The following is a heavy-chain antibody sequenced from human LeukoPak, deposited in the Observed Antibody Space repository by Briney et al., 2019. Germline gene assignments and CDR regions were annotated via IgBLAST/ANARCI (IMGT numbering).Heavy chain of an antibody. CDR1: GGTFSNLG. D-gene: IGHD2-15*01. CDR3: TRGEDYVVEVTATTWTLFDY. CDR2: VIPIFATA. V-gene: IGHV1-69*13. Sequence: SVKVSCKASGGTFSNLGISWVRQAPGHGLEWMGGVIPIFATATYAQKFQGRVTITADDSTSTAYMELRSLRSDDTAVYYCTRGEDYVVEVTATTWTLFDYWGQGTLVTVSS. J-gene: IGHJ4*02.